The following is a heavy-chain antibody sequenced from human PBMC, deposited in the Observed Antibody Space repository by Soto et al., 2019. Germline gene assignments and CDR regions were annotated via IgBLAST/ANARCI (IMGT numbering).Heavy chain of an antibody. D-gene: IGHD1-7*01. J-gene: IGHJ5*02. CDR3: ARDGTPGNWFDP. CDR1: GGTFSSYA. V-gene: IGHV1-69*01. Sequence: QVQLVQSGAEVKKPGSSVKVSCKASGGTFSSYAISWVRQAPGQRLEWMGGIIPIFGTANYAQKFQGRVTINADESTSTAYMELSSLRSEDKAVYYCARDGTPGNWFDPWGQGTLVTVSS. CDR2: IIPIFGTA.